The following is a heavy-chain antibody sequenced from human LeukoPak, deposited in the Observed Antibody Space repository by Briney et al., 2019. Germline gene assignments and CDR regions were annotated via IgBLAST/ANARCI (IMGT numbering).Heavy chain of an antibody. CDR2: IYYSGST. D-gene: IGHD3-10*01. Sequence: PSETLSLTCTVSGGSISSYYWSWIRQPPGKGLEWIGYIYYSGSTNYNPSLKSRVTISVDTSKNQFSLKLSSVTAADTAVYYCARGLGEYPNWFDPWGQGTPVTVSS. V-gene: IGHV4-59*01. J-gene: IGHJ5*02. CDR3: ARGLGEYPNWFDP. CDR1: GGSISSYY.